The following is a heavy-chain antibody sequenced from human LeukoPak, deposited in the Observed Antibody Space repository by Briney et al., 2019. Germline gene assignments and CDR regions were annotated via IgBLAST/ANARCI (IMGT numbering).Heavy chain of an antibody. J-gene: IGHJ4*02. Sequence: SETLSLTCVVYGGSFSGYYWSWIRQPPGKGLEWIGEINHNRSPNYSPSLKSRVTISVDTSKNQFSLKLNSVTAADTAVYYCARDSEDGSGSFYFDYWGQGTLVTVSS. CDR3: ARDSEDGSGSFYFDY. V-gene: IGHV4-34*01. CDR2: INHNRSP. CDR1: GGSFSGYY. D-gene: IGHD3-10*01.